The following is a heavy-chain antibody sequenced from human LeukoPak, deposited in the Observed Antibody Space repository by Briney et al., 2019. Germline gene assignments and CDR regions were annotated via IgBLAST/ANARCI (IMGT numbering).Heavy chain of an antibody. V-gene: IGHV3-21*01. CDR1: GFTFSSYS. CDR2: ISRSSSYI. D-gene: IGHD5-12*01. Sequence: GGSLRLSCADSGFTFSSYSMNWVRQAPGKGLEWGSSISRSSSYIYYTDSVKGRFTISRDNAKNSLYLQMNSLRAEDTAVYYCARDRSGYNLFDYWGQGTLVTVSS. CDR3: ARDRSGYNLFDY. J-gene: IGHJ4*02.